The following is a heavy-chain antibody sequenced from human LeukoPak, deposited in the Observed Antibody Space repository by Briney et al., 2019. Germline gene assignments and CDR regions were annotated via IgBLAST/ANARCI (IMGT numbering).Heavy chain of an antibody. V-gene: IGHV1-8*01. CDR2: MNPSSGNT. CDR3: ARVAYYYDSAGLYLNYFYGMDV. CDR1: GYTFTSYD. D-gene: IGHD3-22*01. Sequence: ASVKVSCKASGYTFTSYDINWVRQATGQGLEWLGWMNPSSGNTGYAQKFQGRVTMTRDTSISTAYMELSSLRSEDTAVYYCARVAYYYDSAGLYLNYFYGMDVWGQGTTVTVSS. J-gene: IGHJ6*02.